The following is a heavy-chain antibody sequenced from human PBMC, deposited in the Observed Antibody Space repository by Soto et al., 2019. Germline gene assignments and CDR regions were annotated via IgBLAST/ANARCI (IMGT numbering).Heavy chain of an antibody. CDR3: ARAVVVAAKRGDY. CDR1: GFTFSSYS. Sequence: GGSLRLSCAASGFTFSSYSMNWVRQAPGKGLEWVSYISSSSSTIYYADSVKGRFTISRDNAKNSLYLQMNSLRAEDTAVYYSARAVVVAAKRGDYWGQGTLVTVSS. D-gene: IGHD2-15*01. V-gene: IGHV3-48*01. CDR2: ISSSSSTI. J-gene: IGHJ4*02.